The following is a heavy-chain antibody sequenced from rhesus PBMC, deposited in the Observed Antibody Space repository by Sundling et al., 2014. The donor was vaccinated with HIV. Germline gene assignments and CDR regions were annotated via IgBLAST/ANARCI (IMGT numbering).Heavy chain of an antibody. V-gene: IGHV4S2*01. J-gene: IGHJ6*01. CDR2: IYGSDGST. D-gene: IGHD3-9*01. CDR3: AITTEEGYGLDS. Sequence: QVQLQESGPGLVRPSETLPLTCAVSGASVSSNYWSWIRQAPGKGLEWIGRIYGSDGSTDYNPSLKSRVTISRDTSKNQFSLKLNSVTAADTAVYYCAITTEEGYGLDSWGQGVVVTVSS. CDR1: GASVSSNY.